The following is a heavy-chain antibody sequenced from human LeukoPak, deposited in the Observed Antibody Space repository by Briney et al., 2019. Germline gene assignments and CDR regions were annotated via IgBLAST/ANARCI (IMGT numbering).Heavy chain of an antibody. Sequence: PGRSLRLSCAASGFTFSSYAMHWVRQAPGKGLEWVAVISYDGSNKYYADSVKGRFTISRDNSKNTLYLQMNSLRAEDTAVYYRAREGYSSGHFDYWGQGTLVTVSS. CDR2: ISYDGSNK. J-gene: IGHJ4*02. CDR1: GFTFSSYA. D-gene: IGHD6-19*01. V-gene: IGHV3-30-3*01. CDR3: AREGYSSGHFDY.